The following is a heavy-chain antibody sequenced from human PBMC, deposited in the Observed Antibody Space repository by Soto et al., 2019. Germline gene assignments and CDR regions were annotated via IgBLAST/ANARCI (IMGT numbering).Heavy chain of an antibody. CDR3: ARGPPLFDP. Sequence: EVQLVESGGGLVQPGGSLRLSCAASGFTLSTYSMNWVRQAPGKGLEWISYISLSGDTIYYAASVRGRFTISRDNAKNSLYLQMNSLRAEDTAVYYCARGPPLFDPWGRGTLFTVSS. CDR1: GFTLSTYS. V-gene: IGHV3-48*01. CDR2: ISLSGDTI. J-gene: IGHJ5*02.